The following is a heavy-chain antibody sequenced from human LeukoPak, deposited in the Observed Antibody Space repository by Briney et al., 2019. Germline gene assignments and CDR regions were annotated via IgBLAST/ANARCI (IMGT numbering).Heavy chain of an antibody. CDR3: VRVFVAMGGTTAYF. V-gene: IGHV3-21*01. CDR2: ISRKSRRV. D-gene: IGHD1-26*01. J-gene: IGHJ1*01. CDR1: GFTFSSYS. Sequence: TGGSLRLSCAASGFTFSSYSMNWVRQAPGKGLEWVSYISRKSRRVYYGGSVRGRFTIRRDNAKNSLFLQMNSLRAEDTAVYYFVRVFVAMGGTTAYF.